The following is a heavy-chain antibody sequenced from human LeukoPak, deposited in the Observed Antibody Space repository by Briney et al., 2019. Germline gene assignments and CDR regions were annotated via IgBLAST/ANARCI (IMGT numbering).Heavy chain of an antibody. CDR1: GFTFSSYG. Sequence: GGSLRLSCAASGFTFSSYGMHWVRQAPGKGLEWVAVISYDGSNKYYADSVKGRFTMSRDNSKNTLYLQMNSLRAEDTAVYYCAREVYCGGDCYSGGDYWGQGTLVTVSS. J-gene: IGHJ4*02. CDR3: AREVYCGGDCYSGGDY. CDR2: ISYDGSNK. V-gene: IGHV3-30*19. D-gene: IGHD2-21*02.